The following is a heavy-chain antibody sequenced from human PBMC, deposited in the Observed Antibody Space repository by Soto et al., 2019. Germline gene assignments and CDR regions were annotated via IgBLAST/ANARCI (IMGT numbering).Heavy chain of an antibody. V-gene: IGHV3-30*18. CDR2: ISYDGSNK. J-gene: IGHJ4*02. CDR3: AKDPRGSILATYYFDY. Sequence: GGSLRLSCAASGFTFSSYGMHWVRQAPGKGLEWVAVISYDGSNKYYADSVKGRFTISRDNSKNTLYLQMNSLRAEDTAVYYCAKDPRGSILATYYFDYWGQGTLVTVSS. CDR1: GFTFSSYG.